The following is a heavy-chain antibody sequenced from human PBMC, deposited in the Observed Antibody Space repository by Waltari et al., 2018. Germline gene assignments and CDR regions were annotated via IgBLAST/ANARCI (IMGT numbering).Heavy chain of an antibody. V-gene: IGHV3-23*01. Sequence: EVQLXEXGGGLXQPXGSLRLSCAASGXTFSSNAMSGVRQAPGKGMEWVSXIRGSXDRTYXADSVKGRFTXSRDNSKNTLYLQMNSLXAEDTAVYXCAKDXIPYDMKGTYDXWGQGTXVTVSS. D-gene: IGHD3-3*01. CDR2: IRGSXDRT. J-gene: IGHJ3*02. CDR1: GXTFSSNA. CDR3: AKDXIPYDMKGTYDX.